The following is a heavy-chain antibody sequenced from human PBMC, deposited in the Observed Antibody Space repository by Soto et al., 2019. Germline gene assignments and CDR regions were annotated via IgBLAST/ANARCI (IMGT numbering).Heavy chain of an antibody. CDR1: GFTFSSYS. Sequence: EVQLVESGGGLVQPGGSLRLSCAASGFTFSSYSMNWVRQAPGKGLEWVSYISSSSSTIYYADSVKGRFTISRENAKNSLYLQMNSLRDEDTAVYYCASRDHDFIDYYGMDVWGQGTTVTVSS. V-gene: IGHV3-48*02. J-gene: IGHJ6*02. CDR3: ASRDHDFIDYYGMDV. D-gene: IGHD3-3*01. CDR2: ISSSSSTI.